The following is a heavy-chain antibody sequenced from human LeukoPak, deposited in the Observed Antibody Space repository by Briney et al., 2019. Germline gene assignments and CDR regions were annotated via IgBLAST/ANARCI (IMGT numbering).Heavy chain of an antibody. J-gene: IGHJ6*02. CDR2: INHSGST. Sequence: PGGSLRLSCAASGFTFSSYAMSWIRQPPGKGLEWIGEINHSGSTNYNPSLKSRVTISVDTSKNQFSLKLSSVTAADAAVYYCARGPADHRYYYYGMDVWGQGTTVTVSS. V-gene: IGHV4-34*01. D-gene: IGHD1-14*01. CDR1: GFTFSSYA. CDR3: ARGPADHRYYYYGMDV.